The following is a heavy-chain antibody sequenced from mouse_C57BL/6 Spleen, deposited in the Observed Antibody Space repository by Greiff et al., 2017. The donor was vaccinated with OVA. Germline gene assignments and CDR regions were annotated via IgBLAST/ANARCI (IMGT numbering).Heavy chain of an antibody. CDR2: ISYDGSN. CDR1: GYSITSGYY. V-gene: IGHV3-6*01. Sequence: ESGPGLVKPSQSLSLTCSVTGYSITSGYYWTWIRQFPGNKLEWMGYISYDGSNNYNPSLKNRISITRDTSKNQFFLKLNSVTTEDTATYYCAREGLPYWYFDVWGTGTTVTVSS. D-gene: IGHD6-1*01. CDR3: AREGLPYWYFDV. J-gene: IGHJ1*03.